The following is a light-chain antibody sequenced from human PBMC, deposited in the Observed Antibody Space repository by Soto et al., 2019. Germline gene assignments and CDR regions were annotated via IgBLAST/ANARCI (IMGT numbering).Light chain of an antibody. V-gene: IGKV3-15*01. CDR3: HQYNKWPLT. Sequence: EIMMTQSPGTLSASPGERATLSCRASQSVSSNLAWYQQKPGQAPRLLIYAVSTRATGIPARFSGSGSGTEFTLTISSLKSEDFAVYYCHQYNKWPLTFGQGTKVEIK. J-gene: IGKJ1*01. CDR1: QSVSSN. CDR2: AVS.